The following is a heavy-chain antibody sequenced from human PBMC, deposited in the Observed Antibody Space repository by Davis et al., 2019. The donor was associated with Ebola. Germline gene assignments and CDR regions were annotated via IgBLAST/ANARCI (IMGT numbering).Heavy chain of an antibody. Sequence: PSETLSLTCTFSGGSISSGGYYWSWIRQHPGKGLEWIGYIYYSGSTYYNPSLKSRVTISVDTSKNQFSLKLSSVTAADTAVYYCARAPRDYYDSSGYPNAFDIWGQGTMVTVSS. CDR3: ARAPRDYYDSSGYPNAFDI. D-gene: IGHD3-22*01. J-gene: IGHJ3*02. CDR1: GGSISSGGYY. CDR2: IYYSGST. V-gene: IGHV4-31*03.